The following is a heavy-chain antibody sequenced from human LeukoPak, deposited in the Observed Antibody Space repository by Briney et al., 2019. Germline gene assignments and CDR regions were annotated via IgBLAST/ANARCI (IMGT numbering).Heavy chain of an antibody. Sequence: PGGPLRLSCAASGFIFGEHYMSWIRQAPGKGLECISYISSSGFTIYYADSVKGRFTISRDNAKDSLYLQMNSLRVEDTALYYCARNKERFDPWGQGTLVTVSS. V-gene: IGHV3-11*04. CDR2: ISSSGFTI. CDR1: GFIFGEHY. CDR3: ARNKERFDP. J-gene: IGHJ5*02.